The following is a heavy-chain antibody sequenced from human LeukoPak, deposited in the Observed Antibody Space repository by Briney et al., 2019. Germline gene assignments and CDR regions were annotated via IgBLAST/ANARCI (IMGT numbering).Heavy chain of an antibody. Sequence: GGSLRLSCAASGFSFSDHYMDWVRQAPGKGLEWVSAISGSGGSTYYADSVKGRFTISRDNSKNTLYLQMNSLRAEDTAVYYCAKDYYGSGSLELYLDYWGQGTLVTVSS. V-gene: IGHV3-23*01. CDR1: GFSFSDHY. D-gene: IGHD3-10*01. J-gene: IGHJ4*02. CDR3: AKDYYGSGSLELYLDY. CDR2: ISGSGGST.